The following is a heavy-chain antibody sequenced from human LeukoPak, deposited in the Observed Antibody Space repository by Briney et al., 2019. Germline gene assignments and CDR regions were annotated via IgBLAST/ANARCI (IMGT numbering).Heavy chain of an antibody. CDR3: ARDRSYYYDSSGYFDY. V-gene: IGHV3-30-3*01. Sequence: GGSLRLSCAASGFTFSSYAMHWVRQAPGKGLEWVAVISYDGSNKYYADSVKGRFTISRDNSKNTLYLQMNSLRAEDTAVYYCARDRSYYYDSSGYFDYWGQGTLVTVSS. J-gene: IGHJ4*02. CDR1: GFTFSSYA. D-gene: IGHD3-22*01. CDR2: ISYDGSNK.